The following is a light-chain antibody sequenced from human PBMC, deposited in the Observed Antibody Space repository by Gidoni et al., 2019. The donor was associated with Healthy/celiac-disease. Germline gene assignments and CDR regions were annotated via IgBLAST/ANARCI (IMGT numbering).Light chain of an antibody. V-gene: IGKV1-39*01. J-gene: IGKJ5*01. CDR3: QQSYSTTIT. Sequence: DTQITQSPSSLSASVGDRVTITCRASQSISSYLNWYQQKPGKAPKPLIYAASSVQSGVPSMFSGSRSGTNYTITISSRQPEDFATYYCQQSYSTTITFGQGTRLEIK. CDR2: AAS. CDR1: QSISSY.